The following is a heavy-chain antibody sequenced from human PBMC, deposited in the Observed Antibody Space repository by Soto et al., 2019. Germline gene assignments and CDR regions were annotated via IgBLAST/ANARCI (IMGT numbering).Heavy chain of an antibody. D-gene: IGHD3-3*01. CDR1: GFTVSSNY. Sequence: EVQLVESGGGLIQPGGSLRLSCAASGFTVSSNYMSWVRQAPGKGLEWVSVIYSGGSTYYADSVKGRFTISRDNSKNTLYLQMNSLRAEDTAVYYCARDSHPYYDFWSAYYYYGMDIWGQGTTVTVSS. J-gene: IGHJ6*02. CDR2: IYSGGST. CDR3: ARDSHPYYDFWSAYYYYGMDI. V-gene: IGHV3-53*01.